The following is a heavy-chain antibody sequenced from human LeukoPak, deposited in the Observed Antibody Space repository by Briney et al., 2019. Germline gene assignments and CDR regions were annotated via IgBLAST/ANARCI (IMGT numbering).Heavy chain of an antibody. CDR2: MNTNSGNT. CDR3: ARGLPKAVFGVVIED. Sequence: GASVKVSCKASGYPFTSYNINWVRQATGQGLEWMGWMNTNSGNTGYSQNFQGRVTMTRDTSISTAYMELSSLVSEDTAVYYCARGLPKAVFGVVIEDWGQGTLVTVSS. D-gene: IGHD3-3*01. CDR1: GYPFTSYN. J-gene: IGHJ4*02. V-gene: IGHV1-8*01.